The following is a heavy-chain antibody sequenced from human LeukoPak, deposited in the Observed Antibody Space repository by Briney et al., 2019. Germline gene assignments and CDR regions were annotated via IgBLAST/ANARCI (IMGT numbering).Heavy chain of an antibody. Sequence: GGSLRLSCAASGFTFSNSDMEWVRQAPGKGLEWVSSITPSSTYIYYAESMRGRFTVSRDDAKNSLYLQMNSLTAEDTAVYYCARNLNSPIAVAGSDYWGQGTLVTVSS. CDR3: ARNLNSPIAVAGSDY. V-gene: IGHV3-21*01. J-gene: IGHJ4*02. CDR1: GFTFSNSD. CDR2: ITPSSTYI. D-gene: IGHD6-19*01.